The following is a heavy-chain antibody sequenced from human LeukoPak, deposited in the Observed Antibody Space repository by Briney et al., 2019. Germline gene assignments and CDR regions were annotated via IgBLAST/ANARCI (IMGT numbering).Heavy chain of an antibody. Sequence: GGSLRLSCAASGFTFSSYAMHWVRQAPGKGLEWVAVISYDGSNKYYADSVKGRFTISRDNSKNTLYLQMNSLRAEDTAVYYCARDEGTMVRGVIRSSDYWGQGILVTVSS. CDR3: ARDEGTMVRGVIRSSDY. D-gene: IGHD3-10*01. CDR1: GFTFSSYA. CDR2: ISYDGSNK. J-gene: IGHJ4*02. V-gene: IGHV3-30*04.